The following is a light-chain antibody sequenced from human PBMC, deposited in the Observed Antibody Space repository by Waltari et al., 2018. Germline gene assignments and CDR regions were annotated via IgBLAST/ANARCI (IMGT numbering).Light chain of an antibody. CDR2: SNN. Sequence: QSVLTQPPSASGTPGQRVTISCSGSSSNIGSNTVNWYQQLPGTAPKLLIFSNNQRPSGVPDRVSGSKSGTSACLAISGLQSEDEADYYCAAWDDSLNGWVFGGGTKLTVL. J-gene: IGLJ3*02. CDR3: AAWDDSLNGWV. CDR1: SSNIGSNT. V-gene: IGLV1-44*01.